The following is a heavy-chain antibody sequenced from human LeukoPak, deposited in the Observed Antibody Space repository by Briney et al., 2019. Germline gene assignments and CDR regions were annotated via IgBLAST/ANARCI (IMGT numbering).Heavy chain of an antibody. CDR3: ARALTTVHRVDY. Sequence: PSQTLSLTCTVSGGSISSGGYYWSGIRQHPGKDLEWIGYIYYSGSTYYNPSLKSRVTISVDTSKNQFSLKLSSVTAADTAVYYCARALTTVHRVDYWGQGTLVTVSS. CDR2: IYYSGST. V-gene: IGHV4-31*03. CDR1: GGSISSGGYY. D-gene: IGHD4-17*01. J-gene: IGHJ4*02.